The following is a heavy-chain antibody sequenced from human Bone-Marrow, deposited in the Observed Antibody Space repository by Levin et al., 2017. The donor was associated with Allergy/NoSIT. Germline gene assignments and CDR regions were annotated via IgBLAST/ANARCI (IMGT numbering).Heavy chain of an antibody. CDR2: IFYSGSN. CDR1: GGSMYTTSHY. V-gene: IGHV4-39*02. CDR3: ATNTFDFASGYPNSFDS. J-gene: IGHJ5*01. D-gene: IGHD3-3*01. Sequence: SQTLSLTCSVSGGSMYTTSHYWGWIRQAPGKGLEWIGSIFYSGSNFYNPSRNSRVTISLDTSNSRFSLKRSAVTAPDTAIYYCATNTFDFASGYPNSFDSWGQGPLVTVSS.